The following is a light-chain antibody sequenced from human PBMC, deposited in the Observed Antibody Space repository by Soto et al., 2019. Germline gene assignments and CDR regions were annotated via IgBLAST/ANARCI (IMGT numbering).Light chain of an antibody. CDR1: QSVSSIY. CDR3: QHYGNSRWT. CDR2: GVS. V-gene: IGKV3-20*01. Sequence: EIVLTQSPGTLSLSPGERATLSCRASQSVSSIYLAWYQQKPGQAPRLLIYGVSSRAPGIPERFSGSGSGTEFILTISRLEPEDFAVYYCQHYGNSRWTFGQGAKVEIK. J-gene: IGKJ1*01.